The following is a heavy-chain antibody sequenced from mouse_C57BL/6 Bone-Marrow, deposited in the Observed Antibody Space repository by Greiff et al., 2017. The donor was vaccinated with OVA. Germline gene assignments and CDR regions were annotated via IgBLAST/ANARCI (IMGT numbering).Heavy chain of an antibody. CDR1: GYAFSSSW. J-gene: IGHJ2*01. D-gene: IGHD1-1*01. V-gene: IGHV1-82*01. CDR2: IYPGDGGT. CDR3: ARTVVASDY. Sequence: VKLQQSGPELVKPGASVKISCKASGYAFSSSWMNWVKQRPGKGLEWIGRIYPGDGGTNYNGKFKGKATLTADKSSSTAYMQLSSLTSGDAAVYFCARTVVASDYWGQGTTLTVSS.